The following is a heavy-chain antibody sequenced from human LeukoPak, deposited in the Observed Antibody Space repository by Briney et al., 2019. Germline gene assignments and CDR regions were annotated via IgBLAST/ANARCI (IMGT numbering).Heavy chain of an antibody. Sequence: GGSLRLSCAASGFTFSSYAMNWVRQAPGEGLEWVSGLTSGGVTYYADSVKGRFTISRDNSKNTLYLEMHSLRAEDTAVYYCASGCSTTRCYDSGFDYWGQGTLVTVSS. CDR2: LTSGGVT. V-gene: IGHV3-23*01. CDR1: GFTFSSYA. CDR3: ASGCSTTRCYDSGFDY. D-gene: IGHD2-2*01. J-gene: IGHJ4*02.